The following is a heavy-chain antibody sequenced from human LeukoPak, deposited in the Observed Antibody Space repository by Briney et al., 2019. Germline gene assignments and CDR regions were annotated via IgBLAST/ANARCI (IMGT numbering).Heavy chain of an antibody. J-gene: IGHJ6*02. CDR3: ARGGAYTYGYGYYYYYGMDV. CDR2: IYSGGDT. Sequence: GSLRLSCAASGFTVSGNYMSWVRQAPGKGLEWVSIIYSGGDTYYADSVKGRFTISRDNSKNTVFLQMNSLRAEDTAVYYCARGGAYTYGYGYYYYYGMDVWGQGTTVTVSS. D-gene: IGHD5-18*01. CDR1: GFTVSGNY. V-gene: IGHV3-66*01.